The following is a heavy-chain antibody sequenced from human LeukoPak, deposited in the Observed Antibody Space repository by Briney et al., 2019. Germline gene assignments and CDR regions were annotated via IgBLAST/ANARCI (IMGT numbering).Heavy chain of an antibody. J-gene: IGHJ4*02. CDR3: VRGAGGPRNYVLDY. V-gene: IGHV3-74*01. Sequence: GGALRLSCVESGDTFRGYWMHGVRQGPGMGVVWVSRLNSDGTTINYADSVKRRFTISRDNAKNTVYLQMSRLRDDDTALYFCVRGAGGPRNYVLDYWGQGALVSVSS. CDR1: GDTFRGYW. CDR2: LNSDGTTI. D-gene: IGHD3-10*02.